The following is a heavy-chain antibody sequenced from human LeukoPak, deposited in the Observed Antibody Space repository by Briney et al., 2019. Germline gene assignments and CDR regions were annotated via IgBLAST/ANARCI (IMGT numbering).Heavy chain of an antibody. CDR1: GFTFSNYE. CDR3: ARMTPVTHY. D-gene: IGHD4-17*01. CDR2: ISGSAATI. Sequence: GGSLRLSCAASGFTFSNYEMNWVRQAPGKGLEWLSYISGSAATIYYADSVQGRFTISRDNAKNSLYLQMNSLRAEDTAVDYCARMTPVTHYWGQGTLVTVSS. J-gene: IGHJ4*02. V-gene: IGHV3-48*03.